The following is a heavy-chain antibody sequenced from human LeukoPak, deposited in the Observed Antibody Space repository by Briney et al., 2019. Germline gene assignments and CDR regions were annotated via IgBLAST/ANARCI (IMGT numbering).Heavy chain of an antibody. CDR1: GGSISSYY. Sequence: SETLSLTCTVSGGSISSYYWSWIRQPPGKGLEWIGYIYYSGSTNYNPSLKSRVTISVDTSKNQFSLKLSSVTAADTAVYYCARAGGRYYDSSGYINWFDPWGQGTLVTVSS. CDR3: ARAGGRYYDSSGYINWFDP. J-gene: IGHJ5*02. CDR2: IYYSGST. D-gene: IGHD3-22*01. V-gene: IGHV4-59*01.